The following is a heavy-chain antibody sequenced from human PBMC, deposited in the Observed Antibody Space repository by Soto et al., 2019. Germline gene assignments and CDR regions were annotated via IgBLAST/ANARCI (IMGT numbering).Heavy chain of an antibody. CDR3: ASTLAAAKGSFDY. V-gene: IGHV4-59*08. Sequence: SETLSLTCTVSGGSISSYYWSWIRQPPGKGLEWIGYIYYSGSTNYNPSLKSRVTISVDTSKNQFSLKLSSVTAADTAVYYCASTLAAAKGSFDYWGQGTLVTVS. CDR1: GGSISSYY. D-gene: IGHD6-13*01. J-gene: IGHJ4*02. CDR2: IYYSGST.